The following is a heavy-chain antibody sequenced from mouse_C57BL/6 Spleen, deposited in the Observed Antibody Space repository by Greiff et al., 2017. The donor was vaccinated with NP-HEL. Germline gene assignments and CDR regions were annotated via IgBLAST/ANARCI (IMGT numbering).Heavy chain of an antibody. V-gene: IGHV1-53*01. Sequence: VQLQQPGTELVKPGASVKLSCKASGYTFTSYWMHWVKQRPGQGLEWIGNINPSNGGTNYNEKFKSKATLTVDKSSSTAYMQLSSLTSEDSAVYYCARKRAQATAWFAYWGQGTLVTVSA. CDR2: INPSNGGT. CDR1: GYTFTSYW. D-gene: IGHD3-2*02. J-gene: IGHJ3*01. CDR3: ARKRAQATAWFAY.